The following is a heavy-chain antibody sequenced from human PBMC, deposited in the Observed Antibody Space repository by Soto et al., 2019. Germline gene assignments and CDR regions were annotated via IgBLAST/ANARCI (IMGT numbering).Heavy chain of an antibody. CDR2: ITTGGGTI. J-gene: IGHJ4*02. Sequence: EVQLVESGGGLVQPGGSLRLSCAASGFTFSSYEMNWVRQAPGKGLEWLSYITTGGGTIYYADSAKGRFTISRDNAKNSLYLNMTSLSTEDTAVYYCARRKSVPAAWAFYFDYWGQGALVTVSS. CDR3: ARRKSVPAAWAFYFDY. V-gene: IGHV3-48*03. D-gene: IGHD2-2*01. CDR1: GFTFSSYE.